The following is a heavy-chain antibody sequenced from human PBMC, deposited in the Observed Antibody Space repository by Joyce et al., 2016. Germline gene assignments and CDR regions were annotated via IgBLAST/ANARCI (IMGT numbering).Heavy chain of an antibody. J-gene: IGHJ4*02. CDR2: IIPILETT. D-gene: IGHD3-10*01. CDR1: GGTFSSSP. V-gene: IGHV1-69*06. Sequence: QVQLVQSGAEVKKPGSSVKVSCKASGGTFSSSPINWVRQAPGQGLEWKGEIIPILETTNYEKNFQGRHTITADKSTSTAYMELSSLRSDDTAVYFCARVPTYYYASGSHPFDYWGQGTLVTVSS. CDR3: ARVPTYYYASGSHPFDY.